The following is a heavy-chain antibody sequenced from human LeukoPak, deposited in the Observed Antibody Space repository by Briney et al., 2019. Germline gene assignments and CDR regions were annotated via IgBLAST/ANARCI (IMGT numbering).Heavy chain of an antibody. CDR2: IHYSGSA. J-gene: IGHJ5*02. CDR1: GGSISSDY. D-gene: IGHD2-8*01. CDR3: ARVNCTNGVCYNSRGWFDP. V-gene: IGHV4-59*01. Sequence: SETLSLTCTVPGGSISSDYWSWIRQPPGKGLEWIGYIHYSGSANYNPSLKSRVIISVDKSKNQFSLRLSSVTAADTAVYYCARVNCTNGVCYNSRGWFDPWGQGTLVTVSS.